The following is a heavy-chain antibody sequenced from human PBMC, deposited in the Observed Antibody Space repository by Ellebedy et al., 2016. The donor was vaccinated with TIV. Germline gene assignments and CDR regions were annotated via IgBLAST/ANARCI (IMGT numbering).Heavy chain of an antibody. CDR3: ARDGPTTIAAADYYYGMDV. V-gene: IGHV3-48*01. J-gene: IGHJ6*02. CDR2: ISSSSSTI. D-gene: IGHD6-13*01. CDR1: GFTFSSYS. Sequence: GESLKISCAASGFTFSSYSMNWVRQAPGKGLEWVSYISSSSSTIYYADSVKGRFTISRDNSKNTLYLQMNSLRAEDTAVYYCARDGPTTIAAADYYYGMDVWGQGTTVTVSS.